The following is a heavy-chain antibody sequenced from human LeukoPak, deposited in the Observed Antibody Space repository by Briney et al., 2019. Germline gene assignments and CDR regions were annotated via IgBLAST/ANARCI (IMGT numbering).Heavy chain of an antibody. J-gene: IGHJ5*02. CDR3: ARGQPQRYNSDWYVNWFDP. V-gene: IGHV4-59*01. CDR2: IYYSGTT. Sequence: SETLSLTCTVSGASISSSSWSWIRHPPGKGLEWIGYIYYSGTTKYNPSLRSRVTISIETSKNQFSLKVNSVTAADTAVYYWARGQPQRYNSDWYVNWFDPWGQGTLVSVSS. CDR1: GASISSSS. D-gene: IGHD6-19*01.